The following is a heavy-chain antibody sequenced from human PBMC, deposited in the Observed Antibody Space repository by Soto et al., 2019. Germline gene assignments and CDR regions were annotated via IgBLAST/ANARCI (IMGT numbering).Heavy chain of an antibody. CDR1: GGSFNIYY. Sequence: QVQLQQWGAGLLKPSETLSLTCDVYGGSFNIYYWSWIRQPPGKGLEWIGQINDRGGTNYNPSLKSRVIISVDTSKNQFSLRLSSVTAADTAVYYCVRDEPLRYYYDISEPFDVWGQGTMVTVSS. CDR3: VRDEPLRYYYDISEPFDV. J-gene: IGHJ3*01. CDR2: INDRGGT. V-gene: IGHV4-34*01. D-gene: IGHD3-22*01.